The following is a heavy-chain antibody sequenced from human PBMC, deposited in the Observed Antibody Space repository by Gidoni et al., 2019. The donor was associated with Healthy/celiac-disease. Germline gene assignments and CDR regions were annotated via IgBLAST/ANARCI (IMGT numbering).Heavy chain of an antibody. CDR1: GGYISSISYH. Sequence: QLQLQESGPGLVKPSETLYLTCTVSGGYISSISYHWGWSRQPPGKGLEWIGSIYYRGSTYYNPSLKSRVTISVDTSKNQFSLKLSSVTAADTAVYYCASLYSSSLYYPLTFDYWGQGTLVTVSS. D-gene: IGHD6-13*01. CDR3: ASLYSSSLYYPLTFDY. CDR2: IYYRGST. V-gene: IGHV4-39*01. J-gene: IGHJ4*02.